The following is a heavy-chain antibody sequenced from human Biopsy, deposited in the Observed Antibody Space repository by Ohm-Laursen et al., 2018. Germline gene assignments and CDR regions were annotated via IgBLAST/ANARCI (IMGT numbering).Heavy chain of an antibody. D-gene: IGHD2-21*01. CDR3: ARVALPLYLDN. CDR1: GYSFNNYG. V-gene: IGHV1-18*01. CDR2: ISGYNGNT. J-gene: IGHJ4*02. Sequence: ASVKVSCKASGYSFNNYGINWVRQAPGQGLEWMGRISGYNGNTKNAQKFQGRVTMTTDTSTSAVYMEVRSLRSDDTAVYYCARVALPLYLDNWGQGTRVTVSS.